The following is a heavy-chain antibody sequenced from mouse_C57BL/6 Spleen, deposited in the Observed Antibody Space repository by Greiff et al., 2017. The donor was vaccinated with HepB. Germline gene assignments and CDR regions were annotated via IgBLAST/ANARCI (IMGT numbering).Heavy chain of an antibody. V-gene: IGHV1-55*01. D-gene: IGHD1-1*01. Sequence: VQLQQPGAELVKPGASVKMSCKASGYTFTSYWITWVKQRPGQGLGWIGDIYTGSGRTNYNEKFKSKATLTVDTSSSTAYVQLSSLTSEDSAVYNCARRGDYYCSRCYFDYWDQGTTLTVSS. J-gene: IGHJ2*01. CDR1: GYTFTSYW. CDR2: IYTGSGRT. CDR3: ARRGDYYCSRCYFDY.